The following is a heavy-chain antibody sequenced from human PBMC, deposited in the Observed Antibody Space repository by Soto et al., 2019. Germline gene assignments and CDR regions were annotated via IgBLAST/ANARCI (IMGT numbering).Heavy chain of an antibody. CDR2: ISGSGGST. CDR1: GFPFSGYA. J-gene: IGHJ4*02. V-gene: IGHV3-23*01. D-gene: IGHD5-18*01. Sequence: PGGPLGPPCAASGFPFSGYARSWFRRAPGKGLEWVSAISGSGGSTYYADSVKGRFTVSRDNSKNTLYLQMNSLRAEDTAVYYCAKALWIQLWSFDYWGQGTLVTVSS. CDR3: AKALWIQLWSFDY.